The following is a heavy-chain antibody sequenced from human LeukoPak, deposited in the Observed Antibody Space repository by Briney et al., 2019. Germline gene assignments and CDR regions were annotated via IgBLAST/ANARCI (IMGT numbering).Heavy chain of an antibody. CDR3: AKDPAYWEDFDY. J-gene: IGHJ4*02. D-gene: IGHD1-26*01. Sequence: PGGSLRLSCAASGFTLSDHYMDWVRQAPGKGLEWVGRTRNKANSYSTEYAASVKGRFTISRDDSKNSLYLQMNSLRAEDTAVYYCAKDPAYWEDFDYWGQGTLVTVSS. V-gene: IGHV3-72*01. CDR2: TRNKANSYST. CDR1: GFTLSDHY.